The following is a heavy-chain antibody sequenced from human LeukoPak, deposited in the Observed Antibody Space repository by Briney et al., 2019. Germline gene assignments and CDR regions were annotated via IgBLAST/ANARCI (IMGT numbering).Heavy chain of an antibody. J-gene: IGHJ3*02. CDR1: GYTFTGYY. CDR2: INPNSGGT. Sequence: RASVKVSCKASGYTFTGYYMHWVRQAPGEGHEWMGWINPNSGGTSYAQKFQGRVTLTRDTSISTAYMELSRLTSDDTAVYYCVRYYNRAAFDIWGQGTLVTVSS. V-gene: IGHV1-2*02. CDR3: VRYYNRAAFDI. D-gene: IGHD5-24*01.